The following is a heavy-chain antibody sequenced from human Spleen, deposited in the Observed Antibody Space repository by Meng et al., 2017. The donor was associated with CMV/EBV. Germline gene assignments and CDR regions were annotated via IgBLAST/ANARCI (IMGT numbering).Heavy chain of an antibody. V-gene: IGHV1-18*01. J-gene: IGHJ5*02. CDR2: LSAYNGNT. D-gene: IGHD3-10*02. Sequence: SGYTFTSYGISWVRQAPGQGLEWLGWLSAYNGNTNYAQKLQGRVTMTTDTSTSTAYMELRSLRSDDTAVYYCARVVRGLRSNWFDPWGQGTLVTVSS. CDR1: GYTFTSYG. CDR3: ARVVRGLRSNWFDP.